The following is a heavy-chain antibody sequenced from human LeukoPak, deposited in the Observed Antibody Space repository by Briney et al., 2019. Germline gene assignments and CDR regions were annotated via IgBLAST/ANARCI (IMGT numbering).Heavy chain of an antibody. Sequence: PGRSLRLSCAASGFTFSSYAMSWVRQAPGKGLEWVSAISGSGGSTYYADSVKGRFTISRDNSKNTLYLQMNSLRAEDTAVYYCARNHLHFNMGTYLDYWGQGTLVTVSS. V-gene: IGHV3-23*01. D-gene: IGHD1-14*01. CDR1: GFTFSSYA. J-gene: IGHJ4*02. CDR3: ARNHLHFNMGTYLDY. CDR2: ISGSGGST.